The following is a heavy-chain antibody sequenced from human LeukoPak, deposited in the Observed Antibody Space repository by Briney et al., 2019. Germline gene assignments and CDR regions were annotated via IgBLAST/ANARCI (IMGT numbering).Heavy chain of an antibody. V-gene: IGHV3-23*01. CDR1: GFTFSSYA. Sequence: GGSLGLSCAASGFTFSSYAMSWVRQAPGKGLEWVSAISGSGGSTYYADSVKGRFTISRDNSKNTLYLQMNSLRAEDTAVYYCAKSAVETRYSSPSGYFDYWGQGTLVTVSS. J-gene: IGHJ4*02. CDR2: ISGSGGST. CDR3: AKSAVETRYSSPSGYFDY. D-gene: IGHD6-19*01.